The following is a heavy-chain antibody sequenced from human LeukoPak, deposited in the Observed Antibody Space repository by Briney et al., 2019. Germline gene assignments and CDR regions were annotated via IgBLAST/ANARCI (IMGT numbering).Heavy chain of an antibody. CDR1: GYTFTGYY. CDR2: INPNSGGT. J-gene: IGHJ5*02. CDR3: ARVIRPVDTGYNWFDP. V-gene: IGHV1-2*02. Sequence: GASVKVSCKASGYTFTGYYMHWVRQAPGQGLEWMGWINPNSGGTNYAQKFQGRVTMTRDTSISTAYMELSRLRSDDTAVYYCARVIRPVDTGYNWFDPWGQGTLVTVSS. D-gene: IGHD5-18*01.